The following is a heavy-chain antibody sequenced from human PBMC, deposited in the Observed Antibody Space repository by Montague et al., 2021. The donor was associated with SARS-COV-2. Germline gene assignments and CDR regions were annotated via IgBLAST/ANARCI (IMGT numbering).Heavy chain of an antibody. D-gene: IGHD2/OR15-2a*01. Sequence: SETLSLTCTVSSGSLSNYYWSWIRQSPDKGLEWIGYMYETGNMIYNPSLRSRVSISADTSKSQFSQRLTSVTAADSARYYCARNMAYWGQGVLVTV. V-gene: IGHV4-4*09. J-gene: IGHJ4*02. CDR3: ARNMAY. CDR2: MYETGNM. CDR1: SGSLSNYY.